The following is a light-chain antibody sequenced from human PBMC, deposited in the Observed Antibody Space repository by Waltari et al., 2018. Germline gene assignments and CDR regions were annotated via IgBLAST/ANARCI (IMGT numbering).Light chain of an antibody. Sequence: ELVLTQSPGTLSLSPGERANLSCRASQIISNNYLAWYQAKPGQAHRLLIHVISHRATGIADRSRGGGSGTDLTLTISILEPEYVAVYYCQQFGGSPKYTFGQGTKLEIK. V-gene: IGKV3-20*01. CDR2: VIS. CDR3: QQFGGSPKYT. J-gene: IGKJ2*01. CDR1: QIISNNY.